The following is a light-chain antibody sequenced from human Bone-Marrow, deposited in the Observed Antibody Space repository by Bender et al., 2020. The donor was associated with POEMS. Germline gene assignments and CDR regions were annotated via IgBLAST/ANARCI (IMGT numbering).Light chain of an antibody. V-gene: IGLV2-14*03. CDR1: SSDIGANNY. CDR3: SSYTASNTYV. CDR2: AVS. Sequence: QSVLTQPPSASGTPGQRVTISCTGTSSDIGANNYVSWYQQHPGKAPKLMISAVSDRPSGVSDRFSGSKSGHTASLTISGLQTEDEADYFCSSYTASNTYVFGTGTKVTVL. J-gene: IGLJ1*01.